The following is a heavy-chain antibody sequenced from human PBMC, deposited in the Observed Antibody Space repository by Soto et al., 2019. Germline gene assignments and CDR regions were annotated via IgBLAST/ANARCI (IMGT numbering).Heavy chain of an antibody. Sequence: TGGSLRLSCAASGFMFDDYGVHWVRQGPGKGLEWVSGINWNSDNIGYADSVKGRFTISRDNAKNSLYLQMNSLRAEDTALYYCAKDRNGGVTGLRVFDIWGQGKRVTVSS. CDR1: GFMFDDYG. CDR2: INWNSDNI. V-gene: IGHV3-9*01. CDR3: AKDRNGGVTGLRVFDI. J-gene: IGHJ3*02. D-gene: IGHD3-10*01.